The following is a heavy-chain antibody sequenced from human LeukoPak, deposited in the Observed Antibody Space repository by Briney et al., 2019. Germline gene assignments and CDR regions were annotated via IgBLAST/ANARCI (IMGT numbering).Heavy chain of an antibody. CDR3: ASRIQLPNNYYYMDV. CDR2: IYYSGTT. D-gene: IGHD5-18*01. Sequence: PSETLSLTCTVSGGSISSYYWSWIRQPPGKGLEWIGYIYYSGTTNYNPSLKSRVTISVDTFKNQFSLKLSSVTAADTAVYYCASRIQLPNNYYYMDVWGKGTTVTVSS. CDR1: GGSISSYY. J-gene: IGHJ6*03. V-gene: IGHV4-59*01.